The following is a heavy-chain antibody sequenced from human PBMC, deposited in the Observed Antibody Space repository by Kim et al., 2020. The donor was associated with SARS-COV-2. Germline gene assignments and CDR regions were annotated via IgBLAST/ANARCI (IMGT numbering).Heavy chain of an antibody. CDR1: DYSISSGYY. CDR2: IHQSGNT. V-gene: IGHV4-38-2*02. J-gene: IGHJ4*02. D-gene: IGHD6-19*01. Sequence: SETLSLTCTVSDYSISSGYYWGWIRQAPGKGLEWIATIHQSGNTYYNPSLKNRVTISMDTSKNQFSLNLSSVTAADTAVFYCAADSHAWYRFAYWGRGTVVTVSS. CDR3: AADSHAWYRFAY.